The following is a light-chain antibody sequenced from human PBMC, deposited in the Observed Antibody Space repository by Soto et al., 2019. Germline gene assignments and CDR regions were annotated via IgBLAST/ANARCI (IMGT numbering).Light chain of an antibody. CDR1: SSDVGAYDF. Sequence: QSALTQPPSASGSPGQSVTISCTGTSSDVGAYDFVSWYQHHPGKAPKLMIYEVTKRPSGVPDRFSGSKSGNTASLTVSGLQAEDEADYYCCSYAGSSTVVFGGGTKLTVL. J-gene: IGLJ2*01. CDR2: EVT. CDR3: CSYAGSSTVV. V-gene: IGLV2-8*01.